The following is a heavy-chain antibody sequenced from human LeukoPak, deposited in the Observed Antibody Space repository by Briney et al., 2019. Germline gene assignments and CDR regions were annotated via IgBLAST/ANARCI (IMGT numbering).Heavy chain of an antibody. D-gene: IGHD2-2*01. Sequence: GRSLRLSCAASGFTFSSYGMRCVRQAPGKGLEWVAVIWYDGSNKYYADSVKGRFTISRDNSKNTLYLQMNSLRAEDTAVYYCARDGPPYCSSTSCSFYFDYWGQGTLVTVSS. J-gene: IGHJ4*02. CDR3: ARDGPPYCSSTSCSFYFDY. CDR1: GFTFSSYG. CDR2: IWYDGSNK. V-gene: IGHV3-33*01.